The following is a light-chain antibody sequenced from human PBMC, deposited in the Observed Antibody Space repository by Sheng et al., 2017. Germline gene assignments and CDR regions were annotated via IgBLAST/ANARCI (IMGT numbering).Light chain of an antibody. CDR1: QDISNH. CDR2: DAS. Sequence: DIQMTQSPSSQSAFVGDRLTITCQASQDISNHLNWYQQRPGKAPKLLIYDASNLEPGVPSRFSGSGSGTHFPFTISSLQPEDIATYYCQQYDSLPLTFGPGTKVDFK. CDR3: QQYDSLPLT. V-gene: IGKV1-33*01. J-gene: IGKJ3*01.